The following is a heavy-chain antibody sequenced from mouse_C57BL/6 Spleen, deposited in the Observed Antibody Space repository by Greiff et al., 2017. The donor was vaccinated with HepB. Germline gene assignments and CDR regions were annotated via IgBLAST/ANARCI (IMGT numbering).Heavy chain of an antibody. V-gene: IGHV2-6-2*01. J-gene: IGHJ3*01. D-gene: IGHD3-3*01. CDR3: ARHEGWDGAWFAY. Sequence: LVAPSQSLSITCTVSGFSLTSYGVHWVRQPPGKGLEWLVVIWSDGSTTYNSALKSRLSISKDNSKSQVFLKMNSLQTDDTAMYYCARHEGWDGAWFAYWGQGTLVTVSA. CDR1: GFSLTSYG. CDR2: IWSDGST.